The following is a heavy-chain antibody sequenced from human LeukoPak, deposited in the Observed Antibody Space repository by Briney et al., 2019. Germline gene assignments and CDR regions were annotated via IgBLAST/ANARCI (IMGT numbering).Heavy chain of an antibody. D-gene: IGHD5-18*01. CDR2: INHSGST. J-gene: IGHJ5*02. CDR1: GGSFSGYY. Sequence: SETLSLTCAVYGGSFSGYYWSWIRQPPGKGLEWIGEINHSGSTNYNPSLKSRVTISVDTSKNQFSLKLSSVTAADTAVYYCARGHLSGTAMVMWFDPWGQGTLVTVSS. V-gene: IGHV4-34*01. CDR3: ARGHLSGTAMVMWFDP.